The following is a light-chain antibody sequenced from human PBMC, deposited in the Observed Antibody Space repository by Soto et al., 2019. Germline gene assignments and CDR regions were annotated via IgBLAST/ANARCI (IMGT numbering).Light chain of an antibody. Sequence: SALTQPASVSGSPGQSITISCTGTSSDVGGYNYVSWYQQHPGKAPKLMIYDVSNRPSGVSNRFSGSKSGNTASLTISGLQAEDEVDYCCSSYTSSTTLYVFGTGTKLTVL. CDR2: DVS. CDR3: SSYTSSTTLYV. J-gene: IGLJ1*01. V-gene: IGLV2-14*01. CDR1: SSDVGGYNY.